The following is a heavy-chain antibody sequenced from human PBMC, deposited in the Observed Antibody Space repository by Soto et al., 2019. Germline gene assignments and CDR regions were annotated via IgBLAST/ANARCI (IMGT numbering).Heavy chain of an antibody. J-gene: IGHJ4*02. V-gene: IGHV3-53*01. CDR2: IYSGGYT. CDR3: AREYSSSWSIYDY. Sequence: EVQLVESGGGLIQPGGSLRLSCAASGFTVSSTFMSWVRQAPGTGLEWVSVIYSGGYTYYTDSVKGRFSISRDNSKNTLSLQMNSLRAEDTAVYYCAREYSSSWSIYDYWGQGTLVTVSS. D-gene: IGHD6-13*01. CDR1: GFTVSSTF.